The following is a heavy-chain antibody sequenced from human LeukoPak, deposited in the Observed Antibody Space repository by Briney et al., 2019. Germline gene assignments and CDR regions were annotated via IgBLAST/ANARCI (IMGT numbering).Heavy chain of an antibody. CDR3: ARLLDIDFWSGKGYFDY. V-gene: IGHV5-51*01. D-gene: IGHD3-3*01. Sequence: GGSLRLSCAASGFTFTSYWIGWVRQMPGKGLEWMGNIYPGESDTRYSPSFQGQVTISADKSISTAYLQWGSLKASDTAMYYCARLLDIDFWSGKGYFDYWGQGTLVTVSS. CDR2: IYPGESDT. CDR1: GFTFTSYW. J-gene: IGHJ4*02.